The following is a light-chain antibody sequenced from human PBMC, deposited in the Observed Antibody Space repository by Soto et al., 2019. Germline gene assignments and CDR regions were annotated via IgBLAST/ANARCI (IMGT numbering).Light chain of an antibody. V-gene: IGKV1-6*01. CDR3: LQDYNYPRT. CDR1: QGIRND. J-gene: IGKJ4*01. CDR2: AAS. Sequence: AIQMTQSPSSRSASVVDRFTITCLASQGIRNDLGWYQQKPGKAPKILIYAASSLQSGVPSRFSGSGSVTDFTLTISSLQPEDFATYYCLQDYNYPRTFGGGTKVDIK.